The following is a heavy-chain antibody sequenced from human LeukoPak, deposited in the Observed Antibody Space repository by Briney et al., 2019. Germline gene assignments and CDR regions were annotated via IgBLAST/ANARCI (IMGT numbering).Heavy chain of an antibody. CDR2: INHSGST. Sequence: PSETLSLTCAVYGGSFSGYYWSWIRQPPGKGLEWIGEINHSGSTNYNPSLKSRVTISVDTSKNQFSLKLSPVTAADTAVYYCASVVWPWGQGTLVTVSS. V-gene: IGHV4-34*01. CDR1: GGSFSGYY. D-gene: IGHD2-15*01. J-gene: IGHJ4*02. CDR3: ASVVWP.